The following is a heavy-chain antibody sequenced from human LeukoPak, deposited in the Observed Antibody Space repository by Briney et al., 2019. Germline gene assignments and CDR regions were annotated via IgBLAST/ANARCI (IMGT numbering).Heavy chain of an antibody. V-gene: IGHV1-2*02. Sequence: ASVKVSCKASGYTFTGYYMHWVRQARGQGLEWMGWINPNSGGTNYAQKFQGRVTMTRDTSISTAYMELSRLRSDDTAVYYCASAIPGNYDYYYYYYMDVWGKGTTVTVSS. CDR2: INPNSGGT. J-gene: IGHJ6*03. CDR1: GYTFTGYY. D-gene: IGHD3-22*01. CDR3: ASAIPGNYDYYYYYYMDV.